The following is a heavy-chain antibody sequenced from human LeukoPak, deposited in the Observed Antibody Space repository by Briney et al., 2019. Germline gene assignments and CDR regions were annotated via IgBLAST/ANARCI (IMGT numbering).Heavy chain of an antibody. Sequence: PGGSLRLSCAASGFTFSSYSMNWVRQAPGKGLEWVSSISSSSSYIYYAGSVKGRFTISRDNAKNSLYLQMNSLRAEDTAVYYCARDLYDFWSGYYYYYMDVWGKGTTVTVSS. V-gene: IGHV3-21*01. D-gene: IGHD3-3*01. CDR1: GFTFSSYS. J-gene: IGHJ6*03. CDR3: ARDLYDFWSGYYYYYMDV. CDR2: ISSSSSYI.